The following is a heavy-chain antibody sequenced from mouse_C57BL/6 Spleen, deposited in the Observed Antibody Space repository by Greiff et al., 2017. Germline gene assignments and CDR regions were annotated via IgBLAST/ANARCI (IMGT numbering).Heavy chain of an antibody. Sequence: EVQLQQSGPELVKPGASVKISCKASGYSFTGYYMNWVKQSPEKSLEWIGEINPSTGGTTYNQKFKAKATLTVDKSSSTAYMQLKSLTSEDSAVYYCARRGYSYWYFDVWGTGTTVTVSS. V-gene: IGHV1-42*01. D-gene: IGHD3-1*01. CDR2: INPSTGGT. J-gene: IGHJ1*03. CDR3: ARRGYSYWYFDV. CDR1: GYSFTGYY.